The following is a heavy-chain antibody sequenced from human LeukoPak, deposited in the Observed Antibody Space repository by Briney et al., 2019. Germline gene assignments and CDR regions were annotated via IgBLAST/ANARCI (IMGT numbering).Heavy chain of an antibody. CDR2: ISAYSGNT. CDR1: GYTFTSYG. J-gene: IGHJ6*02. CDR3: ARDRGVYGSGSYYKVSYYGMDV. V-gene: IGHV1-18*01. Sequence: ASVKVSCKASGYTFTSYGISWVRQAPGQGLEWMGWISAYSGNTNYAQKLQGRVTMTTDTSTSTAYMELRSLRSDDTAVYYCARDRGVYGSGSYYKVSYYGMDVWGQGTTVTVSS. D-gene: IGHD3-10*01.